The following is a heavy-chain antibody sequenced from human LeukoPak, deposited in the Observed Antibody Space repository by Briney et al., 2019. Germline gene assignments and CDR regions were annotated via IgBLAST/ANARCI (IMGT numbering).Heavy chain of an antibody. CDR2: FDPEDGET. Sequence: ASVKVSCKVSGYTLTELSMHWVRQAPGKGLEWMGGFDPEDGETIYAQKFQGRVTMTEDTSTSTAYMELRSLRSDDTAVYYCARDRARYCSSTSCLNWFDPWGQGTLVTVSS. CDR3: ARDRARYCSSTSCLNWFDP. V-gene: IGHV1-24*01. J-gene: IGHJ5*02. CDR1: GYTLTELS. D-gene: IGHD2-2*01.